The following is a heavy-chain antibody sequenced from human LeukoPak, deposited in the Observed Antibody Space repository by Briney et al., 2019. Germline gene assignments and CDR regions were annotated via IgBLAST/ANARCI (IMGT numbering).Heavy chain of an antibody. CDR2: IIPIFGTA. D-gene: IGHD4-17*01. V-gene: IGHV1-69*05. CDR1: GGTFSSSA. J-gene: IGHJ4*02. Sequence: ASVKVSCKASGGTFSSSAISWVRQAPGQGLEWMGGIIPIFGTANYAQKFQGRVTITTDESTSTAYMELSSLRSEDTAVYYCARGGYGDYRHWGQGTLVTVSS. CDR3: ARGGYGDYRH.